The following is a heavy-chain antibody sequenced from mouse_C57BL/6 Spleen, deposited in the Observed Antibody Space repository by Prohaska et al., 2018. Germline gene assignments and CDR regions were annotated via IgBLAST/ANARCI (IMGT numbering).Heavy chain of an antibody. Sequence: QVQLQQPGAELVKPGASVKLSCKASGYTFTSYWMQWVQQRPGQGLEWIGAIDPPDNYTNYNQKCKGKATWTVDTSSSTAYMQLSSLTSEDAAVYYCARDYGSSYEGFAYWGQGTLVTVSA. J-gene: IGHJ3*01. CDR2: IDPPDNYT. V-gene: IGHV1-50*01. CDR3: ARDYGSSYEGFAY. CDR1: GYTFTSYW. D-gene: IGHD1-1*01.